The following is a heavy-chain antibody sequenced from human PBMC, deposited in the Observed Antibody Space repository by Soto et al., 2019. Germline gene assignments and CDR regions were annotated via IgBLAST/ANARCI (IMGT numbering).Heavy chain of an antibody. V-gene: IGHV4-30-4*01. CDR2: VYYSGTT. Sequence: SETLSLTCTVSGGSIISGDYYWGWIRQPPGKGLEWIGYVYYSGTTYSHPSLNSRVSISVDTSENQFSLRLTSVTAADTAVYYCVTVNLVGAAYYFDYWGPGTLVTVSS. J-gene: IGHJ4*02. CDR1: GGSIISGDYY. D-gene: IGHD1-26*01. CDR3: VTVNLVGAAYYFDY.